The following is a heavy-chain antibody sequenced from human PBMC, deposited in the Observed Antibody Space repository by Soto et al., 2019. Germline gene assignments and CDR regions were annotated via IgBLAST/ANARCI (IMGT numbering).Heavy chain of an antibody. Sequence: ASVKVSCKASGYTFTSYAMHWVRQAPGQRLEWMGWINAGNGNTKYSQKFQGRVTMTRDTSASTAYMELRSLRSEDTAVYYCARTGRHYDILDYYYMDVWGKGTTVTLSS. J-gene: IGHJ6*03. CDR3: ARTGRHYDILDYYYMDV. V-gene: IGHV1-3*01. D-gene: IGHD3-9*01. CDR2: INAGNGNT. CDR1: GYTFTSYA.